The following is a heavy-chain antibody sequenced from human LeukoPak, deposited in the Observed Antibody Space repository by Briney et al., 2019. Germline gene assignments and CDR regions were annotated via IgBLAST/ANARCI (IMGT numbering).Heavy chain of an antibody. CDR2: IYYSGST. J-gene: IGHJ3*02. D-gene: IGHD6-13*01. CDR3: ARKQQLQRGDAFDI. CDR1: GGSISSSSYY. Sequence: SETLSLTCTVSGGSISSSSYYWGWIRQPPGKGLEWIGSIYYSGSTYYNPSLKSRVTISVDTSKNQFSLKLSSVTAADTAVYYCARKQQLQRGDAFDIWGQGTMVTVSS. V-gene: IGHV4-39*01.